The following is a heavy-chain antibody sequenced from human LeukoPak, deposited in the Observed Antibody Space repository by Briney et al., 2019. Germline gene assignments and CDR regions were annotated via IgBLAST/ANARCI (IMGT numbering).Heavy chain of an antibody. CDR1: GFTFSTYG. CDR3: ARDRRDYFYMDV. Sequence: GRSLRLSCAASGFTFSTYGMHWVRQGPGKGLEWVAIIWYDGSNKYYVDSVKGRFTISRDNSKNTLYLQMNSLGAEDTGVYYCARDRRDYFYMDVWGKGTTVTVSS. V-gene: IGHV3-33*01. J-gene: IGHJ6*03. CDR2: IWYDGSNK.